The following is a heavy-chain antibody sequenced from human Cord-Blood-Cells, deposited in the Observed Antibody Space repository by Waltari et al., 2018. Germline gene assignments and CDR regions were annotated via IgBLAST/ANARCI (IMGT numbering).Heavy chain of an antibody. CDR1: GFTFSSYA. Sequence: QVQLVESGGGVVQPGRSLRLSWAASGFTFSSYAMHWVRQAPGKGLEWVAVISYDGSNKYYADSVKGRFTISRDNSKNTLYLQMNSLRAEDTAVYYCARGGRGLLWFGESFDYWGQGTLVTVSS. CDR2: ISYDGSNK. J-gene: IGHJ4*02. D-gene: IGHD3-10*01. V-gene: IGHV3-30*04. CDR3: ARGGRGLLWFGESFDY.